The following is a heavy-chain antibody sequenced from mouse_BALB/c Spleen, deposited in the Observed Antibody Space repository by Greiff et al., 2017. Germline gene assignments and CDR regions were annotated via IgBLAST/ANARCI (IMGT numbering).Heavy chain of an antibody. D-gene: IGHD2-14*01. V-gene: IGHV7-3*02. J-gene: IGHJ4*01. CDR3: ARRGYRYDEDAKDY. CDR2: IRNKANGYTT. Sequence: EVNVVESGGGLVQPGGSLRLSCATSGFTFTDYYMSWVRQPPGKALEWMGFIRNKANGYTTEYSASVKGRFTISRDNSQCILYLQMNTMRAEDSATYYCARRGYRYDEDAKDYWGQGTSVTVSS. CDR1: GFTFTDYY.